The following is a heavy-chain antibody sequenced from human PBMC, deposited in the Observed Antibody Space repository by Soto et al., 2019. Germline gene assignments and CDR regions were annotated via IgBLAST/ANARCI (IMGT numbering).Heavy chain of an antibody. J-gene: IGHJ4*02. V-gene: IGHV1-18*01. CDR1: GYTFTSYG. Sequence: QVQLVQSGAEVKKPGASVKVSCKASGYTFTSYGISWVRQAPGQGLEWMGWISAYNGNTNYAQKLQGRVTMTTDTSTSTAYMELSSLRSDDTALYYCARDRARVVVPAAPPDYWGQGTLVTVSS. CDR2: ISAYNGNT. D-gene: IGHD2-2*01. CDR3: ARDRARVVVPAAPPDY.